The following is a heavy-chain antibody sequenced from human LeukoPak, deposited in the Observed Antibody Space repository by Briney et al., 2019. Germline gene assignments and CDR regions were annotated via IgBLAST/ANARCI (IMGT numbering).Heavy chain of an antibody. J-gene: IGHJ4*02. Sequence: SETLSLTCTASGGSISSSGYYWDWIRQPPGKGLEWIGSVYYSGNTYYKSSLESRVTISVDTSNNRFSLKLNSVTAADTGTYYCARTYGRGSVDPGTSGYVDSWGQGSLVTVSS. CDR3: ARTYGRGSVDPGTSGYVDS. D-gene: IGHD3-22*01. CDR2: VYYSGNT. CDR1: GGSISSSGYY. V-gene: IGHV4-39*01.